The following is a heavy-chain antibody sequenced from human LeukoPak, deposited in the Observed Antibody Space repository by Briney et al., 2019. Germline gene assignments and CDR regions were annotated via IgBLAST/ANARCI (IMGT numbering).Heavy chain of an antibody. CDR1: GFTFSSYG. CDR3: AKVPRYCSSTSCPDFDY. Sequence: GGSLRLSCAASGFTFSSYGMHWVRQAPGKGLEWMAVISYDGSDKSYADSVKGRFTISRDNSNNRVYLQMNSLRAEDTAVYYCAKVPRYCSSTSCPDFDYWGQGTLVTVSS. V-gene: IGHV3-30*18. J-gene: IGHJ4*02. D-gene: IGHD2-2*01. CDR2: ISYDGSDK.